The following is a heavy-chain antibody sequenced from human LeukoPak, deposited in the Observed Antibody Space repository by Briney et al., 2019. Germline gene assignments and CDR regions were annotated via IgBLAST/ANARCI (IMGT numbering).Heavy chain of an antibody. CDR3: ASAYGSYYYFDY. CDR2: INHSGST. D-gene: IGHD1-26*01. V-gene: IGHV4-34*01. J-gene: IGHJ4*02. CDR1: GGSFSGYY. Sequence: SETLSLTCAVYGGSFSGYYWSWIRQPPGQGLEWSGEINHSGSTNYNPSLKSRVTISVDTSKNQISLKLSSVTAADTAVYYCASAYGSYYYFDYWGQGTLVTVSS.